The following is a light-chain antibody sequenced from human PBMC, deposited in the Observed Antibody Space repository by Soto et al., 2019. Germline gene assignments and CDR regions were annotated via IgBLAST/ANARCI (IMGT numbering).Light chain of an antibody. CDR3: LLHYSGGRRV. J-gene: IGLJ3*02. CDR2: DTT. CDR1: TGAVTSDRY. Sequence: QAVVTQEPSVTVSPGGTVTLTCGSSTGAVTSDRYPYWFQQQPGQVPRALIFDTTNTHSWTPARFSGSLLGDKAALTLSGAQPEEEADYYCLLHYSGGRRVFGGGTKLTVL. V-gene: IGLV7-46*01.